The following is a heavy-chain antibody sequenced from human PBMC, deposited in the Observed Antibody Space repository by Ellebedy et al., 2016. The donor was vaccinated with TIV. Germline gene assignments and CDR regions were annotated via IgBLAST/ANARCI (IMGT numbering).Heavy chain of an antibody. Sequence: GSLRLSCSVSGDSVNSNGYYWGWVRQPPGKGLEWIGTAYYSGDTYYNSSLKSRLSISVDTSKNQFSLNLDFVTAADTGVYYCARQTTPEYTSGWPTYFDHWGQGIPVSVSS. CDR2: AYYSGDT. D-gene: IGHD6-19*01. CDR3: ARQTTPEYTSGWPTYFDH. CDR1: GDSVNSNGYY. J-gene: IGHJ4*02. V-gene: IGHV4-39*01.